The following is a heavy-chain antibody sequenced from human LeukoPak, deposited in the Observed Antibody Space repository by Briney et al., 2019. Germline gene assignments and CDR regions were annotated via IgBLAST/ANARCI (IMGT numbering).Heavy chain of an antibody. V-gene: IGHV1-69*04. CDR3: ARGVWFGEQSFDY. J-gene: IGHJ4*02. CDR2: IIPILGIA. CDR1: GGTFSSYA. Sequence: GASVKVSCKASGGTFSSYAISWVRQAPGQGLEWMGRIIPILGIANYAQKFQGGVTITADKSTSTAYMELSSLRSEDTAVYYCARGVWFGEQSFDYWGQGTLVTVSS. D-gene: IGHD3-10*01.